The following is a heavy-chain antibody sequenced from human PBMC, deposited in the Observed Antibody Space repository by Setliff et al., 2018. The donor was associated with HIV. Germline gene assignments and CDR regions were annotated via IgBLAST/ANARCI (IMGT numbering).Heavy chain of an antibody. Sequence: GASVKVSCKASGYSFPTYAISWVRQAAGQGLEWMGWISDYNGNTLYAQKFQGRVTMTTDTSTSTAYMDLRSLRSDDTAVYYCAKCIEMLGTPATSSGYFCGWFDPWGQGTLVTVSS. CDR3: AKCIEMLGTPATSSGYFCGWFDP. V-gene: IGHV1-18*01. D-gene: IGHD3-22*01. CDR2: ISDYNGNT. CDR1: GYSFPTYA. J-gene: IGHJ5*02.